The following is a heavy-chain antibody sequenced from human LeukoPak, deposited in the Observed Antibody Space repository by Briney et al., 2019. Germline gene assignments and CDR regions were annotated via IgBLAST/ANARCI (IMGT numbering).Heavy chain of an antibody. D-gene: IGHD3-10*01. Sequence: SVKVSCKASGGXFSSYAISWVRQAPGQGLEWMGGIIPIFGTANYAQKFQGRVTITADESTSTAYMELGSLRSEDTAVYYCARRRDGGSGSYYNNWFDPWGQGTLVTVSS. CDR1: GGXFSSYA. CDR3: ARRRDGGSGSYYNNWFDP. CDR2: IIPIFGTA. J-gene: IGHJ5*02. V-gene: IGHV1-69*01.